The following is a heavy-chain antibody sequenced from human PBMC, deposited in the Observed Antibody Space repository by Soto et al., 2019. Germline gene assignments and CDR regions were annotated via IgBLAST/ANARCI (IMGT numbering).Heavy chain of an antibody. CDR3: ARGPQSGDTPMVRSYFDS. CDR1: GFTVKNNY. Sequence: DVQLVESGGRLIQPAGSLRLSCAASGFTVKNNYMNWVRQTPGKGLEWVSVIFDYGSTYYADSVKGRFTISRDDSTNTLFLHMNSLRAEDTAVYYCARGPQSGDTPMVRSYFDSWGQGTLVTISS. D-gene: IGHD5-18*01. J-gene: IGHJ4*02. V-gene: IGHV3-53*01. CDR2: IFDYGST.